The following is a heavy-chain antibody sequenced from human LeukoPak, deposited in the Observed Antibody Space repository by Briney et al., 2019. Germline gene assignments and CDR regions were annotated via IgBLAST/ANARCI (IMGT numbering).Heavy chain of an antibody. CDR1: GGSISSTNW. D-gene: IGHD3-9*01. CDR2: IYYSGST. CDR3: AGIKKRYFDWPNSNYAFDV. J-gene: IGHJ3*01. V-gene: IGHV4-4*02. Sequence: SETLSLTCAVSGGSISSTNWWSWVRQVPGRGLEWIGEIYYSGSTNYNPSLRSRVSVSIDRPKNHFSLKLSSVTAADTAVYYCAGIKKRYFDWPNSNYAFDVWGQGTLVAISS.